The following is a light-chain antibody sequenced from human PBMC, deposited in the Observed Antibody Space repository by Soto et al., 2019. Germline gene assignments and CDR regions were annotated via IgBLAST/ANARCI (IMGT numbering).Light chain of an antibody. CDR1: RSNIGSNT. J-gene: IGLJ2*01. Sequence: QSVLTQPPSASATPGQWVTISCSGSRSNIGSNTVNWYQQLPGTAPKFLIYSNNQRPSGVPKRFSGSKSGTSASLAISGLQSEDEADYYCATWDDSLNGHVVFGGGTKLTVL. CDR3: ATWDDSLNGHVV. V-gene: IGLV1-44*01. CDR2: SNN.